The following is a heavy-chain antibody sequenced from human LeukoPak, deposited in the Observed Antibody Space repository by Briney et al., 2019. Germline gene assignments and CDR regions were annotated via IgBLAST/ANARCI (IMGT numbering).Heavy chain of an antibody. CDR1: GFTFSSYW. V-gene: IGHV3-7*01. D-gene: IGHD2-2*01. Sequence: GGSLRLSCAASGFTFSSYWMSWVRQAPGKGLEWVANIKQDGSEKYYVDSVKGRFTIYRDNAKNSLYLQMNSLRAEDTAVYYCARAGCSSTSCCWGNYMDVWGKGTTVTVSS. CDR3: ARAGCSSTSCCWGNYMDV. CDR2: IKQDGSEK. J-gene: IGHJ6*03.